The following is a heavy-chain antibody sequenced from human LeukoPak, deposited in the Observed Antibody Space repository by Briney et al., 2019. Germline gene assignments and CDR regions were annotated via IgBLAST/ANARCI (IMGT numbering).Heavy chain of an antibody. CDR1: GFTFSDYY. Sequence: GGSLRLSCAASGFTFSDYYMSWIRQAPGKGLEWVSYISSSGSTIYYADSVKGRFTISRDNAKNSLYLQMNSLRAEDTAVYYCARADYDILTGGDAFDIWGQGTMVTVSS. D-gene: IGHD3-9*01. V-gene: IGHV3-11*01. J-gene: IGHJ3*02. CDR2: ISSSGSTI. CDR3: ARADYDILTGGDAFDI.